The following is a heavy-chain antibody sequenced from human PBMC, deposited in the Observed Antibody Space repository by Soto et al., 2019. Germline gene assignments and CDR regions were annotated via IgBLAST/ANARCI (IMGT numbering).Heavy chain of an antibody. CDR3: AKGHCSGGSCYFGLVDAFDI. CDR2: ISGSGGST. Sequence: EVQLLESGGGLVQPGGSLRLSCAASGFTFSSYAMSWVRQAPGKGLEWVSAISGSGGSTYYADSVKSLFTISRDNSKNTLYLEMNSLRSEDTAVYYCAKGHCSGGSCYFGLVDAFDIWGQGTMVTVSS. D-gene: IGHD2-15*01. J-gene: IGHJ3*02. CDR1: GFTFSSYA. V-gene: IGHV3-23*01.